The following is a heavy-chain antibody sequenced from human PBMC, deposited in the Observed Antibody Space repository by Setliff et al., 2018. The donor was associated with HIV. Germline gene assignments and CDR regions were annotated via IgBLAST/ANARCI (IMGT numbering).Heavy chain of an antibody. CDR1: GVSVGSGDYY. CDR3: ATRPRIAARPFDY. D-gene: IGHD6-6*01. J-gene: IGHJ4*02. Sequence: SETLSLTCSVSGVSVGSGDYYWHWIRQHPEKALEWIGYIFHSGVTYYNPSLKSRISMSVDTSKNQFSLELTSLTAADTAVYYCATRPRIAARPFDYWGQGMLVTVS. V-gene: IGHV4-31*03. CDR2: IFHSGVT.